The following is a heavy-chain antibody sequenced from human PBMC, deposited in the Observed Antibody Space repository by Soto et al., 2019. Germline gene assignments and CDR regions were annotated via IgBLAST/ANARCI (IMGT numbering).Heavy chain of an antibody. D-gene: IGHD3-10*01. CDR1: GFPFSSYS. J-gene: IGHJ4*02. CDR2: ITSSNTYI. V-gene: IGHV3-21*01. CDR3: ARDTNYYASGSGVDF. Sequence: GGSLRLSCVASGFPFSSYSMSWVRQAPGEGLQWVSSITSSNTYINYGDSVKGRFAISRDNAKNSLYLQMNSLRAEDTAVYFCARDTNYYASGSGVDFWGQGTLVTVSS.